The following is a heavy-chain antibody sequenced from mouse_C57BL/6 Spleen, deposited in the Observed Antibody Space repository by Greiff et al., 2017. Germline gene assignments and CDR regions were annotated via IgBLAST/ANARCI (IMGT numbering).Heavy chain of an antibody. D-gene: IGHD1-1*01. Sequence: VQLQQPGAELVMPGASVKLSCKASGYTFTSYWMHWVKQRPGQGLEWIGEIDPSDSYTNYNQKFKGKSTLTVDKSSSTAYMQLSSLTSEGAAVYYCARGSSYSFDYWGQGTTLTVSA. CDR1: GYTFTSYW. V-gene: IGHV1-69*01. J-gene: IGHJ2*01. CDR3: ARGSSYSFDY. CDR2: IDPSDSYT.